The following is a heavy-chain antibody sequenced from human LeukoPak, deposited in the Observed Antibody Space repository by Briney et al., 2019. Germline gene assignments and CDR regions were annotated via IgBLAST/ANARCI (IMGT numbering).Heavy chain of an antibody. CDR2: ISWNSGSI. J-gene: IGHJ1*01. CDR3: AKDAAARPEYFQH. Sequence: GRSLRLSCAASGLTFDDYAMHWVRQAPGKGLEWVSGISWNSGSIGYADSVKGRFTISRGNAKNSLYLQMNSLRAEGTALYYCAKDAAARPEYFQHWGQGTLVTVSS. CDR1: GLTFDDYA. D-gene: IGHD6-13*01. V-gene: IGHV3-9*01.